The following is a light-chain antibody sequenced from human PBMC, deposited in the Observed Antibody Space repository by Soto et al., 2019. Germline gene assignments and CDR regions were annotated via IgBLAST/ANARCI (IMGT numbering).Light chain of an antibody. CDR2: AAS. CDR1: QIISSY. CDR3: QQTYSTAWT. V-gene: IGKV1-39*01. Sequence: DIQMTQSPSSLSASVGDRVTITCRASQIISSYLNWYQQKPGKAPKLLIYAASSLQGGVPSRFSGSASGTDFTLSMSSLQPEDFATYYCQQTYSTAWTFGQGTKVDIK. J-gene: IGKJ1*01.